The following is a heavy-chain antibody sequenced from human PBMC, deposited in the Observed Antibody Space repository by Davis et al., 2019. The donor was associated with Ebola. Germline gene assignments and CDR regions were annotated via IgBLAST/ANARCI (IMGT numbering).Heavy chain of an antibody. CDR1: GFTFSSYA. V-gene: IGHV3-7*01. CDR2: IKQDGSEK. J-gene: IGHJ6*02. CDR3: ARVDEVMDV. Sequence: PGGSLRLSCAASGFTFSSYAMSWVRQAPGKGLEWVANIKQDGSEKYYVDSVKGRFTISRDNAKNSLYLQMNSLRAEDTAVYYCARVDEVMDVWGQGTTVTVSS. D-gene: IGHD3-9*01.